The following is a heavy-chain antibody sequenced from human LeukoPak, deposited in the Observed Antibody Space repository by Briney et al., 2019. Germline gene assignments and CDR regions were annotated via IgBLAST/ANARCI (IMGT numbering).Heavy chain of an antibody. CDR3: ARVTAVAGTSVGVDA. CDR1: GFTFSNYW. V-gene: IGHV3-74*01. J-gene: IGHJ4*02. D-gene: IGHD6-19*01. CDR2: INSDASVT. Sequence: GRSLRLSCAASGFTFSNYWMHWVRQTPGKGLVWVSRINSDASVTTYADSVKGRFTISRDNAKNTLYLQMNSLRAEDTAVYYCARVTAVAGTSVGVDAWGQGILVTVSS.